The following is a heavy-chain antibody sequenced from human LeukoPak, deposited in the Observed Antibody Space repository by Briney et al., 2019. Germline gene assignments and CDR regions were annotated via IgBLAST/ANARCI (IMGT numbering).Heavy chain of an antibody. Sequence: GGALRISCIGSVVNFGDDAVSWVRPAPGEGLGRGGFIRSKAFGATTESVACVKGRFSIPRDDSKTIAYPQMNSLKAEDTAIYYFTRARGGYTSGIDYWGQGTLVTVSS. D-gene: IGHD6-19*01. V-gene: IGHV3-49*04. CDR3: TRARGGYTSGIDY. CDR2: IRSKAFGATT. CDR1: VVNFGDDA. J-gene: IGHJ4*02.